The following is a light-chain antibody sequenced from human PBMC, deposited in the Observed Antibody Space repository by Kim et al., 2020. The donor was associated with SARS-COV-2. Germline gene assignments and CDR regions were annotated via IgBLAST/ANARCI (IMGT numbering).Light chain of an antibody. Sequence: ASTGDRVPITCRASQGISSYLAWHQQKPGRAPKLLIYGASTLQSGVPSRFSGSGSGTDFTLTINCLQSEDFATYYCQQYYSYPPTFGQGTKVDIK. CDR3: QQYYSYPPT. CDR1: QGISSY. J-gene: IGKJ1*01. CDR2: GAS. V-gene: IGKV1-8*01.